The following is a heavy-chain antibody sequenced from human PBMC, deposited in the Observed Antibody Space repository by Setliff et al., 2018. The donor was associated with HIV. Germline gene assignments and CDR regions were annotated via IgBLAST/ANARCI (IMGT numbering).Heavy chain of an antibody. CDR1: GCSFTNYW. J-gene: IGHJ4*02. CDR2: IYPGDSDT. D-gene: IGHD3-10*01. Sequence: GESLKISCKGSGCSFTNYWIAWLRQMPGKGLEWMGIIYPGDSDTRYSPSFQGQVTISADKSISTAYLQWSSLKASDTAMYYCARHGQYGSGSYYNRPFDFWGQGTLVTVSS. CDR3: ARHGQYGSGSYYNRPFDF. V-gene: IGHV5-51*01.